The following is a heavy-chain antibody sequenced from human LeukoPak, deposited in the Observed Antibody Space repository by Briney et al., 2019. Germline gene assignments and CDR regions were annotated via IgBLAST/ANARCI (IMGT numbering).Heavy chain of an antibody. CDR2: ISSSSGTI. CDR1: GFTFSSYS. Sequence: GGSLRLSCAASGFTFSSYSMNWVRQAPGKGLEWVSYISSSSGTIYYADSVKGRFTISRDNAKNSLYLQMNSLRAEDTAVYYCARGLWLPSHFDYWGQGTLVTVSS. J-gene: IGHJ4*02. D-gene: IGHD6-19*01. V-gene: IGHV3-48*04. CDR3: ARGLWLPSHFDY.